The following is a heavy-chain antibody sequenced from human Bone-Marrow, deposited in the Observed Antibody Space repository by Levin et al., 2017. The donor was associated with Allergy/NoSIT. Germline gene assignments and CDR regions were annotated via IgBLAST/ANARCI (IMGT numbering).Heavy chain of an antibody. CDR2: MSSSGSTI. J-gene: IGHJ6*02. V-gene: IGHV3-11*01. D-gene: IGHD3-10*01. CDR1: GFTLSAYY. CDR3: ARDLFFGRYHGSGEVDRGMGD. Sequence: RSGGSLRLSCAASGFTLSAYYMTWIRQAPGKGLEWISYMSSSGSTIYYADSVRGRFTISRDNAKNSLYLQMNNLRAEDTATYYCARDLFFGRYHGSGEVDRGMGDWGQGTTVTVSS.